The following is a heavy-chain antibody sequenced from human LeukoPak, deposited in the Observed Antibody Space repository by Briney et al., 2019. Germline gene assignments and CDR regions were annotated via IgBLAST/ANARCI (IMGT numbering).Heavy chain of an antibody. D-gene: IGHD3-10*01. CDR1: GYTFTGYY. CDR2: INPNSGGT. V-gene: IGHV1-2*02. J-gene: IGHJ4*02. CDR3: ARVLTIYGSGSYLGY. Sequence: ASVKVSCKASGYTFTGYYMHWVRQAPGQGLEWMGWINPNSGGTNYAQKFQGRVTMTRDTSISTAYMELSRLRSDDTAVYYCARVLTIYGSGSYLGYWGQGTLVTVSS.